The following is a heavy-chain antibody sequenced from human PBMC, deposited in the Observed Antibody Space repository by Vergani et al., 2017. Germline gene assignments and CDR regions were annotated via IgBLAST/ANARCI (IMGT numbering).Heavy chain of an antibody. V-gene: IGHV3-48*01. J-gene: IGHJ2*01. D-gene: IGHD2-2*02. CDR3: ARGCSSTSCYRVDWYFDL. CDR1: GFTFSSYS. Sequence: EVQLVESGGGLVQPGGSLRLSCAASGFTFSSYSMNWVRQAPGKGLEWVSYISSSSSTIYYADSVKGRFTISRDNAKNSLYLQMNSLRAEDTAVYYCARGCSSTSCYRVDWYFDLWGSGTLVTVSS. CDR2: ISSSSSTI.